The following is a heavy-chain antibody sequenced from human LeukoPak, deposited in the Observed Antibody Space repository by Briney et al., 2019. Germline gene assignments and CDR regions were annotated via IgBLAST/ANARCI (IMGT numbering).Heavy chain of an antibody. CDR3: ARDVVVSAGFYQFYGTDV. Sequence: GASVKVSCKASGYTFSTYYMHWVRQAPGQGLEWVGVINPSGGSTGYAQKFQGRVTMTRDTSTSTVYMEPSSLRSEDTAVYYCARDVVVSAGFYQFYGTDVWGQGTTVTVSS. CDR2: INPSGGST. J-gene: IGHJ6*02. V-gene: IGHV1-46*01. D-gene: IGHD2-21*02. CDR1: GYTFSTYY.